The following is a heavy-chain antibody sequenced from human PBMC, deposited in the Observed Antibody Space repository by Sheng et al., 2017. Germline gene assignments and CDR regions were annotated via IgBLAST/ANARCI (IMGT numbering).Heavy chain of an antibody. J-gene: IGHJ4*02. Sequence: QVQLQESGPGLVKPSETLSLTCAVSGYSISSGYYWGWIRQPPGKGLEWIGSIYHSGSTYYNPSLKSRVTISVDTSKNQFSLKLSSVTAADTAVYYCAIYYYDSSGYYYFDYWGQGTLVVVSS. V-gene: IGHV4-38-2*01. CDR3: AIYYYDSSGYYYFDY. CDR2: IYHSGST. D-gene: IGHD3-22*01. CDR1: GYSISSGYY.